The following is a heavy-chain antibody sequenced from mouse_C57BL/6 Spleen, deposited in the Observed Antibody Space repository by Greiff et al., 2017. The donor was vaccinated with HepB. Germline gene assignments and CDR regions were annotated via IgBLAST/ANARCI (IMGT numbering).Heavy chain of an antibody. J-gene: IGHJ1*03. CDR3: ARFHYGSGDWYFDV. CDR1: GYTFTNYW. CDR2: IYPGGGYT. Sequence: VKLMESGAELVRPGTSVKMSCKASGYTFTNYWIGWAKQRPGHGLEWIGDIYPGGGYTNYNEKFKGKATLTADKSSSTAYMQFSSLTSEDSAIYYCARFHYGSGDWYFDVWGTGTTVTVSS. D-gene: IGHD1-1*01. V-gene: IGHV1-63*01.